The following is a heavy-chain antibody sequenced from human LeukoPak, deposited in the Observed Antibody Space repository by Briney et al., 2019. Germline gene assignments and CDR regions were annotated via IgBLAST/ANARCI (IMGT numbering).Heavy chain of an antibody. CDR2: INPYNGNT. CDR3: ARDQTKYNDYGGFDY. V-gene: IGHV1-18*01. Sequence: ASVKVSCKASDYTFSSYGISWVRQAPGQGLEWMGWINPYNGNTNYAQKVQGRVTMTTDISTSTVYMELRSLRSDDTAVYYCARDQTKYNDYGGFDYWGQGTLVTVSS. J-gene: IGHJ4*02. CDR1: DYTFSSYG. D-gene: IGHD4-17*01.